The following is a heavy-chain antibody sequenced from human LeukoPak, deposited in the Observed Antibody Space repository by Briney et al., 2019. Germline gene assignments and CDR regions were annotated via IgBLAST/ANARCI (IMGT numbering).Heavy chain of an antibody. D-gene: IGHD3-22*01. J-gene: IGHJ4*02. CDR1: AFNFRSYW. CDR3: ARETGFYFDRSGYSPYYFDS. V-gene: IGHV3-7*01. Sequence: GGSLRLSCAASAFNFRSYWMSWLRQAPGKGLEWVANIKQEGSEKFYVDAVKGRFTISRDNAKNSLHLQMNSLRAEDTAVYYCARETGFYFDRSGYSPYYFDSWGQGTLVTVSS. CDR2: IKQEGSEK.